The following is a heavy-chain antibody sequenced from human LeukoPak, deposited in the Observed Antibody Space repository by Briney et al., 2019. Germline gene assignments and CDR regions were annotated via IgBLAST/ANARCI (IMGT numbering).Heavy chain of an antibody. CDR2: ISGSGDST. Sequence: PGGSLRLSCAASGFTFSSYAMSWVRQAPGKRLEWVSGISGSGDSTNYADSVKGQFTISRDNSKNTLYLQMNSLRAEDTAVYYCACSGYCSGGSCYLRYWYFDLWGRGTLVTVSS. J-gene: IGHJ2*01. D-gene: IGHD2-15*01. V-gene: IGHV3-23*01. CDR3: ACSGYCSGGSCYLRYWYFDL. CDR1: GFTFSSYA.